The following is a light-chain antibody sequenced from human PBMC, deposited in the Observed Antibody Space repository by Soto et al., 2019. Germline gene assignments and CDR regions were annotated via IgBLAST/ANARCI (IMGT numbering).Light chain of an antibody. Sequence: QSVLTQPPSVSGAPGQRVTISCTGSTSNIGAGYDFPWYQQLPGTAPKLLIYDDNNRPSGVPDRFSASKSGTSASLAISGLQAADEDDYYCQSYDSTRSGYVFGTGTKVTVL. CDR1: TSNIGAGYD. V-gene: IGLV1-40*01. CDR2: DDN. J-gene: IGLJ1*01. CDR3: QSYDSTRSGYV.